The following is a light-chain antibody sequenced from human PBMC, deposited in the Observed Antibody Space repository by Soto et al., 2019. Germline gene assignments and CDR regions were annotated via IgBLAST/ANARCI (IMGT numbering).Light chain of an antibody. CDR1: QTISSW. Sequence: GDRVTITCLSSQTISSWLAWYQQKPGKAPKLLIYKASTLKSGVPSRFSGSGSGTDFTLTISSLEPEDFAVYYCQQRSNWPPITFGQGTRLEIK. CDR2: KAS. V-gene: IGKV1-5*03. CDR3: QQRSNWPPIT. J-gene: IGKJ5*01.